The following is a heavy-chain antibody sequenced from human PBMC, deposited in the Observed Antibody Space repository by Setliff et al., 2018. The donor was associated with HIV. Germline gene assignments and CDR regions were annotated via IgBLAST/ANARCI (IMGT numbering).Heavy chain of an antibody. CDR1: GFTFSDYY. Sequence: KPGGSLRLSCAASGFTFSDYYMGWIRQAPGKGLEWVSYISGRSSDPNYADSVKGRFTISRDTSKKTLYLQMNSLRAEDTAVYYCAKAEDYYGSGQIDYWGQGTLVTVSS. D-gene: IGHD3-10*01. V-gene: IGHV3-11*06. J-gene: IGHJ4*02. CDR2: ISGRSSDP. CDR3: AKAEDYYGSGQIDY.